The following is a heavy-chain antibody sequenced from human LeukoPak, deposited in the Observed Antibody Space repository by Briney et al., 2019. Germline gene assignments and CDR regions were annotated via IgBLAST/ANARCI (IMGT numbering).Heavy chain of an antibody. J-gene: IGHJ6*02. CDR3: ARDSPMVTILGVVIKDYYGMDV. CDR1: GFTFSDYY. CDR2: ISSSGSTI. V-gene: IGHV3-11*01. D-gene: IGHD3-3*01. Sequence: PGGSLRLSCAASGFTFSDYYMSWIRQAPGKGREWVSYISSSGSTIYYADSVKGRFTISRDNAKNSLYLQMNSLRAEDTAVYYCARDSPMVTILGVVIKDYYGMDVWGQGTTVTVSS.